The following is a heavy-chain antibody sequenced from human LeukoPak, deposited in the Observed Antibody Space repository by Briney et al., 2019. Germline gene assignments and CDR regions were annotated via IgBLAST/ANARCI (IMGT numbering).Heavy chain of an antibody. CDR2: INPNCGKA. CDR3: ARGERKYDFWSPY. Sequence: SVKVSSKASRGTLTSYAISSVRQAPGHRREWRGGINPNCGKANYAQKFQGRVTITADESTSTAYMELSSLRSEDTAVYYCARGERKYDFWSPYWGQGTLVTVSS. CDR1: RGTLTSYA. J-gene: IGHJ4*02. D-gene: IGHD3-3*01. V-gene: IGHV1-69*01.